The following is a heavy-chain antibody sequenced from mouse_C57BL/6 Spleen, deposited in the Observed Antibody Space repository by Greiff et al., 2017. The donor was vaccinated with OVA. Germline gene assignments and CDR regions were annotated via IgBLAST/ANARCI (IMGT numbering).Heavy chain of an antibody. CDR2: IHPNSGST. J-gene: IGHJ4*01. V-gene: IGHV1-64*01. D-gene: IGHD2-3*01. Sequence: QVQLQQPGAELVKPGASVKLSCKASGYTFTSYWMHWVKQRPGQGLEWIGMIHPNSGSTNYNEKFKSKATLTVDKSSSTAYMQLSSLTSEDSAFYYCARRGDCYYLYYAMDYWGQGTSVTVSS. CDR3: ARRGDCYYLYYAMDY. CDR1: GYTFTSYW.